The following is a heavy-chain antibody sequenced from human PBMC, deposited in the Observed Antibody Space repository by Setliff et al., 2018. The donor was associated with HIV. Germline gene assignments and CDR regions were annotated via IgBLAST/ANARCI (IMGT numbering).Heavy chain of an antibody. Sequence: ASVKVSCKVSGYTLTEVSIHWVRQAPGKGLEWMGGFDPGDDETVYAQKFQGRVTMTEDTSTDTAYMELSSLTSEDTAMYYCATIRAYYYDSSGQEYFQHWGHGSLVTVS. CDR2: FDPGDDET. CDR3: ATIRAYYYDSSGQEYFQH. V-gene: IGHV1-24*01. CDR1: GYTLTEVS. D-gene: IGHD3-22*01. J-gene: IGHJ1*01.